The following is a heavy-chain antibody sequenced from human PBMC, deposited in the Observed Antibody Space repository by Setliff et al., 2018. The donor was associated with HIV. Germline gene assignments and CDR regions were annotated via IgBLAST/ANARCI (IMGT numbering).Heavy chain of an antibody. D-gene: IGHD1-26*01. CDR1: GDSISTGTYY. Sequence: SETLSLTCSVSGDSISTGTYYWGWIRQPPGKGLEWIGSVSYSGSTLYNPSLKSRVTISVDTSKNQFSLKMSSVTAADTAVYYCARAIVGAPGDAFDIWGQGTMVTVSS. V-gene: IGHV4-39*07. CDR2: VSYSGST. J-gene: IGHJ3*02. CDR3: ARAIVGAPGDAFDI.